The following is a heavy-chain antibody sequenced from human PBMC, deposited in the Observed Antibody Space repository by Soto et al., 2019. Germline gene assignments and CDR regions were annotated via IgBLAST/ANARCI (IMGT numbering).Heavy chain of an antibody. CDR2: IIPILGIA. V-gene: IGHV1-69*02. CDR1: GGTFSSYT. Sequence: SVKVSCKASGGTFSSYTISWVRQAPGQGLEWMGRIIPILGIANYAQKFQGRVTIAADKSTSTAYMELSSLRSEDTAVYYCARVAVTYAFDIWGQGTMVTVSS. J-gene: IGHJ3*02. CDR3: ARVAVTYAFDI. D-gene: IGHD2-21*02.